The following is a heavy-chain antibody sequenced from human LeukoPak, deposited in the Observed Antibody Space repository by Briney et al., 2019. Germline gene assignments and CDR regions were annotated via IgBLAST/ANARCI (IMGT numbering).Heavy chain of an antibody. CDR2: ISYDGSNK. J-gene: IGHJ4*02. CDR1: GFTFSSYG. D-gene: IGHD2/OR15-2a*01. CDR3: ASRTNFLWAAYFDY. V-gene: IGHV3-30*03. Sequence: GRSLRLSCAASGFTFSSYGMHWVRQAPGKGLEWVAVISYDGSNKYYADSVKGRFTISRDNSKYTLYLQMNSLRAEDTAVYYCASRTNFLWAAYFDYWGQGTLVTVSS.